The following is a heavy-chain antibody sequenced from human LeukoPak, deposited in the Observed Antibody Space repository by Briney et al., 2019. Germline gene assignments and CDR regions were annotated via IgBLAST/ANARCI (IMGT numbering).Heavy chain of an antibody. D-gene: IGHD6-13*01. V-gene: IGHV1-46*01. CDR1: GYTFTSYY. Sequence: GASVKVSCKASGYTFTSYYMHWVRQAPGQGLEWMGITNPSGGSTSYAQKFQGRVTMTRDTSTSTVYMELSSLRSEDTAVYYCARDERIAAAGSGPVDYWGQGTLVTVSS. CDR2: TNPSGGST. J-gene: IGHJ4*02. CDR3: ARDERIAAAGSGPVDY.